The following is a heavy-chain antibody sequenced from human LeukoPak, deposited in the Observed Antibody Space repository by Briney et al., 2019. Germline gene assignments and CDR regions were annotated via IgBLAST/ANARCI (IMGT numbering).Heavy chain of an antibody. CDR3: ARGGYDRAFDY. CDR2: ISAYNGNT. J-gene: IGHJ4*02. V-gene: IGHV1-18*04. D-gene: IGHD3-22*01. CDR1: GYSFIDYY. Sequence: ASVKVSCKASGYSFIDYYIHWVRQAPGQGLEWMGWISAYNGNTNYAQKLQGRVTMTTDTSTSTAYMELRSLRSDDTAVYYCARGGYDRAFDYWGQGTLVTVSS.